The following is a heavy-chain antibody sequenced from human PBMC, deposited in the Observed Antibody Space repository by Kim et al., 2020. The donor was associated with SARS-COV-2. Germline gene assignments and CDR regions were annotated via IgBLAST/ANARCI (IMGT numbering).Heavy chain of an antibody. Sequence: SETLSLTCAVYGGSFSGYYWSWIRQPPGKGLEWIGEINHSGSTNYNPSLKSRVTISVDTSKNQFSLKLSSVTAADTAVYYCARGAGIGIYSNYGNFFDYWGQGTLVTVSS. J-gene: IGHJ4*02. CDR1: GGSFSGYY. CDR3: ARGAGIGIYSNYGNFFDY. D-gene: IGHD4-4*01. V-gene: IGHV4-34*01. CDR2: INHSGST.